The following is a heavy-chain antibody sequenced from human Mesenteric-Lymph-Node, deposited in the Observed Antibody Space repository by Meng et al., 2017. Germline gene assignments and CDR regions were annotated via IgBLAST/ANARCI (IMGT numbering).Heavy chain of an antibody. Sequence: SETLSLTCTVSGGSISSSNWWSWVRQPPGKGLEWIGEIYHSGSTNYNPSLKSRVTISVDKSKNQFSLKLNSVTAADTAVYYCARTGATWYFIDYWGRGTLVTVSS. CDR3: ARTGATWYFIDY. D-gene: IGHD2-8*02. V-gene: IGHV4-4*02. J-gene: IGHJ4*02. CDR1: GGSISSSNW. CDR2: IYHSGST.